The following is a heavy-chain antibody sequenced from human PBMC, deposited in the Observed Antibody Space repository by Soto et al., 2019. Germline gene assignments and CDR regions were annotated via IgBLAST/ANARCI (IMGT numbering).Heavy chain of an antibody. V-gene: IGHV4-34*01. Sequence: SETLSLTCAVYGGSFSGYYWSWIRQPPGKGLEWIGEINHSGSTNYNPSLKSRVTISVDTSKNQFSLKLSSVTAADTAVYYCAREENSGGWPYFAFRGQGTLVTVSS. J-gene: IGHJ4*02. CDR1: GGSFSGYY. CDR2: INHSGST. D-gene: IGHD6-19*01. CDR3: AREENSGGWPYFAF.